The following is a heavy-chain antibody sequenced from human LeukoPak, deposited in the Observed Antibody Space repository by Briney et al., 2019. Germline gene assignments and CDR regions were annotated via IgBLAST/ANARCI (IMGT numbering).Heavy chain of an antibody. J-gene: IGHJ4*02. CDR1: GFTFSSYS. D-gene: IGHD7-27*01. CDR2: ISSSSSYI. V-gene: IGHV3-21*01. Sequence: GGSLRLSCAASGFTFSSYSMNWVRQAPGKGLDWVSSISSSSSYIYYADSVKGRFTISRDNAKNSLYLQMNSLRAEDMAVYYCARDGVPNWGFFDYWGQGTLVTVSS. CDR3: ARDGVPNWGFFDY.